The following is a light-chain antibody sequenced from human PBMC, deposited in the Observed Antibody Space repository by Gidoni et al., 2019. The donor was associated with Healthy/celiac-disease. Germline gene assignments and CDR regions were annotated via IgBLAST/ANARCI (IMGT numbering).Light chain of an antibody. J-gene: IGLJ1*01. CDR1: SANIGAGYD. CDR3: QSYDSSLSGLLA. Sequence: QSVLTQPPSVSGAPGQRFTISCTGSSANIGAGYDVHWYHQLPGTAPKLLIYGKSNRPAGVPDRFSGAKSGTSASLAITGLQAEDEADYYGQSYDSSLSGLLAFGTGTKVTVL. CDR2: GKS. V-gene: IGLV1-40*01.